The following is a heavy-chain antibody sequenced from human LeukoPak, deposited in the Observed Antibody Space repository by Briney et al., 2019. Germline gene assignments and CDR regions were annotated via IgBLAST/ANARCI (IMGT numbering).Heavy chain of an antibody. CDR1: GFTFSSYW. J-gene: IGHJ4*02. Sequence: GGSLRLSCAASGFTFSSYWVHWVRQVPGKGLVWVSRISRDGSITYYADSVKGRFTFSRDNAKNTLYLQMNTLRAKDTAMYYCARDHYGSVDYWGQGTLVTVSS. CDR2: ISRDGSIT. V-gene: IGHV3-74*01. CDR3: ARDHYGSVDY. D-gene: IGHD3-10*01.